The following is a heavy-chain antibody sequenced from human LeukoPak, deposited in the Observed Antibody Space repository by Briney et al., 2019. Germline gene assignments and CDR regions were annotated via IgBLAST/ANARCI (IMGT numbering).Heavy chain of an antibody. J-gene: IGHJ5*02. V-gene: IGHV4-34*01. D-gene: IGHD4-17*01. Sequence: PSETLSLTYAVYGGPFSGYYWSWIRQPPGKGLEWIGEINHSGSTNYNPSLKSRVTISVDTSKNQFSLKLSSVTAADTAVYYSARMGKHYGLFDPWGQGTLVTVSS. CDR3: ARMGKHYGLFDP. CDR2: INHSGST. CDR1: GGPFSGYY.